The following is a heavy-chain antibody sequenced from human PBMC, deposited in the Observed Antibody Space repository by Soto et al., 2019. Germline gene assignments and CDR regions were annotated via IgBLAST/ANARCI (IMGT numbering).Heavy chain of an antibody. J-gene: IGHJ4*02. CDR3: AKDEALWYGSGSYSN. D-gene: IGHD3-10*01. V-gene: IGHV3-23*01. CDR1: GFTFSSYA. Sequence: GGSLRLSCAASGFTFSSYAMSWVRQAPGKGLEWVSAISGSGGSTYYADSVKGRFTISRDNSKNTLYLQMNSLRAEDTAVYYCAKDEALWYGSGSYSNWGQGTLVTVSS. CDR2: ISGSGGST.